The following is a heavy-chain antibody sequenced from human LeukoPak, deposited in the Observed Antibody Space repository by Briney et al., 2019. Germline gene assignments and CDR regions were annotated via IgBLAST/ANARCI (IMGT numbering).Heavy chain of an antibody. J-gene: IGHJ4*02. Sequence: ASVKVSCKASGYTFTSYGISWVRQAPGQGLEWMGWISAYNGNTNYAQKLQGRVTMTTDTSTGTAYMELRSLRSDDTAVYYCARLYYDSSGYYPEDYWGQGTLVTVSS. CDR2: ISAYNGNT. CDR1: GYTFTSYG. CDR3: ARLYYDSSGYYPEDY. V-gene: IGHV1-18*01. D-gene: IGHD3-22*01.